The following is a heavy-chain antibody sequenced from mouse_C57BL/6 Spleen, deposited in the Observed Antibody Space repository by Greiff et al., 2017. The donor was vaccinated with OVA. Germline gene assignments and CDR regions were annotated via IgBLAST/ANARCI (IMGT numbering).Heavy chain of an antibody. CDR2: INPSNGGT. CDR1: GYTFTSYW. CDR3: ARSILTLYYFDY. Sequence: QVQLQQPGTELVKPGASVKLSCKASGYTFTSYWMHWVKQRPGQGLEWIGNINPSNGGTNYNEKFKSKATLTVDKSSSTAYMQLSSLTSEDSAVYYGARSILTLYYFDYWGQGTTLTVSA. J-gene: IGHJ2*01. D-gene: IGHD4-1*01. V-gene: IGHV1-53*01.